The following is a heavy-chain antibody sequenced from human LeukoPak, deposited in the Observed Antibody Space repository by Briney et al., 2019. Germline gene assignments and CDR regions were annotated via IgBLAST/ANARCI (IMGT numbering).Heavy chain of an antibody. V-gene: IGHV4-59*12. CDR1: GGSISSYY. CDR3: ARALVVPAANTPEFDY. J-gene: IGHJ4*01. Sequence: PSETLSLTCTVSGGSISSYYWSWIRQPPGKGLEWIGYIYYSGSTNYNPSLKSRVTISVDTSKNQFSLKLSSVTAADTAVYYCARALVVPAANTPEFDYWGHGTLVTVSS. D-gene: IGHD2-2*01. CDR2: IYYSGST.